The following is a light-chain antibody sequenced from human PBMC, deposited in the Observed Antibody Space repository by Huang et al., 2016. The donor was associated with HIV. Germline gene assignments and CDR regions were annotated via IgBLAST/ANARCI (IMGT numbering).Light chain of an antibody. J-gene: IGKJ5*01. Sequence: AVQLTQSPSSLSASVGDTVILSCRASQDIGTSLAWYQQRTGRAPKPLISAASTLQTGVPSRFSGDSAGTYFTLFITNLQPEDFATYYCQQLHTYPITFGQGTRLDMK. CDR3: QQLHTYPIT. CDR2: AAS. V-gene: IGKV1-13*02. CDR1: QDIGTS.